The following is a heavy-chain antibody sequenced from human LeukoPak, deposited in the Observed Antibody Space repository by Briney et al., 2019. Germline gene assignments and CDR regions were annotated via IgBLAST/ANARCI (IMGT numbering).Heavy chain of an antibody. CDR3: ARGRVGYDYGWGSHYSPYFDY. CDR2: INHSGSH. J-gene: IGHJ4*02. D-gene: IGHD3-16*01. V-gene: IGHV4-34*01. Sequence: SETLSLTCAVYGGSFSVYYWSWIRQPPGKGLEWNGEINHSGSHNYNPSLKSRVTISVDTFKKQFSLKLSSVTAADTAVYYCARGRVGYDYGWGSHYSPYFDYWGQGTLVTVSS. CDR1: GGSFSVYY.